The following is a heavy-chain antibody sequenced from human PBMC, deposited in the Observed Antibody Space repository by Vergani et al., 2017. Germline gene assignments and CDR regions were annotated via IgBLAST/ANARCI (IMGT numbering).Heavy chain of an antibody. Sequence: QVQLQESGPGLVKPSQTLSLTCTVSGGSISSVGYYWSWIRQHPGKGLEWIGYIYNRGSTSYNPSLKSRVTISGDTSKNQFSLKLSSVTAADTAVYYCARGIDDFGGYHYWRQGTLVTVSS. CDR2: IYNRGST. J-gene: IGHJ4*02. V-gene: IGHV4-31*03. CDR3: ARGIDDFGGYHY. D-gene: IGHD2-21*01. CDR1: GGSISSVGYY.